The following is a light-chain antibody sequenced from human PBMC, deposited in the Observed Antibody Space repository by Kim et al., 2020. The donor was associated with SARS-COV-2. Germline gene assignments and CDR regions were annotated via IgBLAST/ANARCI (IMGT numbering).Light chain of an antibody. CDR2: DVS. CDR1: SSDIGGYDY. V-gene: IGLV2-14*03. Sequence: QSALTQPASVSGSLGQSVTISCTGTSSDIGGYDYVSWYRQHPGQAPKLIIYDVSSRPSGVSDRFSGSKSGNTASLTISGLQAEDEADYYCSSYRTGSIRGFGGGTQLTVL. J-gene: IGLJ3*02. CDR3: SSYRTGSIRG.